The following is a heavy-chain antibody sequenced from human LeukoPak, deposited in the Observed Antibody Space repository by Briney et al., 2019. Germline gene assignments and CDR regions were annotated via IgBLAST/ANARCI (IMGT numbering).Heavy chain of an antibody. J-gene: IGHJ6*03. Sequence: PSETLSLTCTVSGGSINNYYWSWLRQPPGKGLEWIGYIHYSGSTNYNPSLKSRVTISVDTSKNQFSLKLSSVTAADTAVYYCARNRDYVWGSYRYTHDYYYYYMDVWGKGTTVTISS. D-gene: IGHD3-16*02. V-gene: IGHV4-59*01. CDR3: ARNRDYVWGSYRYTHDYYYYYMDV. CDR1: GGSINNYY. CDR2: IHYSGST.